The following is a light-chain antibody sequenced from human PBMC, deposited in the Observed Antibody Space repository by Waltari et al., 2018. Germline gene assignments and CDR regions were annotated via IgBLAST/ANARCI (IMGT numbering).Light chain of an antibody. Sequence: QSALTQPASVSGSPGPSITIPCTGPISDVGTYTPASWYQQHPGKVPKLMIYEVTYRPSGVSNRFSGSKSGNTASLTISGLQAEDEADYYCVSYTTSRTLVVGGGTKVTVL. CDR1: ISDVGTYTP. CDR2: EVT. CDR3: VSYTTSRTLV. V-gene: IGLV2-14*01. J-gene: IGLJ2*01.